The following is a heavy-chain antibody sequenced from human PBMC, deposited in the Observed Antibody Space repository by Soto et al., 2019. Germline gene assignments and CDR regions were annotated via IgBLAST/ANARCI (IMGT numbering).Heavy chain of an antibody. CDR3: ARDIYCSGGSCYAGEEAFDI. D-gene: IGHD2-15*01. CDR2: IKQDGSEK. Sequence: GGSLRLSCAASGFTFSSYWMSWVRQAPGKGLEWVANIKQDGSEKYYVDSVKGRFTISRDNAKNSLYLQMNSLRAEDTAVYYCARDIYCSGGSCYAGEEAFDIWGQGTMVTVSS. V-gene: IGHV3-7*01. CDR1: GFTFSSYW. J-gene: IGHJ3*02.